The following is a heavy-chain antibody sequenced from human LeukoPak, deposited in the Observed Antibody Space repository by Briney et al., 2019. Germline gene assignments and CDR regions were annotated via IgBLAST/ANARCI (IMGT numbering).Heavy chain of an antibody. V-gene: IGHV1-18*01. D-gene: IGHD6-19*01. CDR2: ISAYNGNT. J-gene: IGHJ4*02. CDR1: GYTFTSYG. CDR3: AREYSSGWYVEDGIFDY. Sequence: ASVKVSCKASGYTFTSYGISWVRQAPGQGLEWMGWISAYNGNTNYAQKFQGRVTMTRDTSTSTAYMELRSLRSDDTAVYYCAREYSSGWYVEDGIFDYWGQGTLVAVSS.